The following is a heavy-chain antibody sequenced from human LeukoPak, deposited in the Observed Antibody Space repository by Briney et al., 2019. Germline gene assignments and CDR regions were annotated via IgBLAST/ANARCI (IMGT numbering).Heavy chain of an antibody. CDR3: ATSMGGGNIDY. Sequence: ASVKVSCKASGYTFISYGISWVRQAPGQGLEWMGWISAYNGNTNYAQKLQGRVTMTTDTSTSTAYMDLRSLRSDDTAVYYCATSMGGGNIDYWGQGTLVTVSS. D-gene: IGHD3-16*01. V-gene: IGHV1-18*01. J-gene: IGHJ4*02. CDR1: GYTFISYG. CDR2: ISAYNGNT.